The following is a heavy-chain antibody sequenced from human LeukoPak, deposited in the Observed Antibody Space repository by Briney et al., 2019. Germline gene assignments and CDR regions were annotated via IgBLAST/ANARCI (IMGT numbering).Heavy chain of an antibody. CDR1: GFTFSSYG. V-gene: IGHV3-33*01. CDR2: IWYDGSNK. Sequence: PERSLRLSCAASGFTFSSYGMHWVRQAPGKGLEWVAVIWYDGSNKYYTDSVKGRFTISRDNSKNTLYLQLNSLRAEDTAVYFCARDREGSVGYKKGSPPIPPTWFDPWGQGTLVTVSS. D-gene: IGHD5-18*01. J-gene: IGHJ5*02. CDR3: ARDREGSVGYKKGSPPIPPTWFDP.